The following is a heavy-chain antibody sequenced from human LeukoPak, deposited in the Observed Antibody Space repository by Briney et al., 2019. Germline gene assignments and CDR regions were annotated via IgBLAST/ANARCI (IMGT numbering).Heavy chain of an antibody. J-gene: IGHJ4*02. Sequence: GGSLRLSCAASGFTFSNYDMHWVRHATGKGLEWVSAIGIAGDTYYPGSVRGRFTMSRENDKNSLYLQMNSLTAGDTAVYDCARGANTHFDYWGQGILVTVSS. CDR3: ARGANTHFDY. CDR2: IGIAGDT. D-gene: IGHD1-26*01. CDR1: GFTFSNYD. V-gene: IGHV3-13*04.